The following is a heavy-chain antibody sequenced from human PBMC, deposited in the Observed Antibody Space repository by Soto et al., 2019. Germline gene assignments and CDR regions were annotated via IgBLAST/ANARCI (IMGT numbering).Heavy chain of an antibody. V-gene: IGHV4-34*01. D-gene: IGHD6-13*01. Sequence: PSETLSLTCAVYGGSFSGYYWSWIRQPPGKGLEWIGEINHSGSTNYNPSLKSRVTISVDTSKNQFSLKLSSVTAADTAVYYCARGGPRYSSSWYGQWLEDYWGQGTLVTVSS. CDR3: ARGGPRYSSSWYGQWLEDY. CDR1: GGSFSGYY. CDR2: INHSGST. J-gene: IGHJ4*02.